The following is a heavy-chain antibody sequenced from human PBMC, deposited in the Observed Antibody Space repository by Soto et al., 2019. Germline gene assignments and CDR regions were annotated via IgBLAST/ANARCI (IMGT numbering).Heavy chain of an antibody. V-gene: IGHV1-18*01. CDR3: ARGLCSSTSTCYSHLYFDL. CDR2: ISAYNGNT. CDR1: GYTFTSYG. J-gene: IGHJ2*01. D-gene: IGHD2-2*01. Sequence: QVQLVQSGAEVKKPGASVKVSCKASGYTFTSYGISWVRQAPGQVLEWMGGISAYNGNTNYAQKLQGRVTMTTDTSTSTAYMEVRSRRSDDTSVYYCARGLCSSTSTCYSHLYFDLWGRGTLVTVAS.